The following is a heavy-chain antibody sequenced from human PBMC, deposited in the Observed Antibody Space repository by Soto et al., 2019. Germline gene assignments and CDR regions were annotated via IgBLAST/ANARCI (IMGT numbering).Heavy chain of an antibody. Sequence: DVQLVESGGGLIQPGGSLRLSCAVSGLTVSGKKYVAWVRQAPGKGLEWVSGFYDLDGTYYADSLKGRFTTSGDSSRTIVYLQMNDLRPEDTAVYYCETWHLQEHAYDVWGQGTTVTVSS. V-gene: IGHV3-53*01. CDR3: ETWHLQEHAYDV. D-gene: IGHD4-4*01. CDR2: FYDLDGT. J-gene: IGHJ3*01. CDR1: GLTVSGKKY.